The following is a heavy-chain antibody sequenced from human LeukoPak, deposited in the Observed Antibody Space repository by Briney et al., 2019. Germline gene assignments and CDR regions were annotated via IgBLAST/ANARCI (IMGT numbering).Heavy chain of an antibody. CDR3: ARVSTGSEYFDY. V-gene: IGHV3-48*03. J-gene: IGHJ4*02. Sequence: GGSLRLSCAASGFTFSSSAMNWVRQAPGKGLEWVSYISRSGSTIFSADSVKGRFTTSRDNAKNSLFLQMNSLRAEDTAVNYCARVSTGSEYFDYWGQGTLVTVSS. CDR1: GFTFSSSA. CDR2: ISRSGSTI.